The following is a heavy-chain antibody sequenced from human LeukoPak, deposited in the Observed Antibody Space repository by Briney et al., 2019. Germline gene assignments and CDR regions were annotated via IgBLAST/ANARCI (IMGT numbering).Heavy chain of an antibody. Sequence: PGGSPRLSCAASGFTFSSYAMNWVRQAPGKGLEWVSSIDSSSSYIYYADSVKGRFTTSRANAKNSLFLQMNSLRAEDTAVYYCARGPHGGFVIIPTEFWGQGTLVTVSS. CDR2: IDSSSSYI. D-gene: IGHD3-3*01. J-gene: IGHJ4*02. CDR3: ARGPHGGFVIIPTEF. V-gene: IGHV3-21*01. CDR1: GFTFSSYA.